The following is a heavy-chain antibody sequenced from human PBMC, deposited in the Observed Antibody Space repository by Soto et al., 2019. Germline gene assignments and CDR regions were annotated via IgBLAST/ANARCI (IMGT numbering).Heavy chain of an antibody. Sequence: GGSLRLSCAASGFTFSSYTMIWVRQAPGKGLEWVSSISGDSKFIYYADSMKGRFTISRDNAKNSLYLQMNSLRVEDTAVYYCARRGELTGGYSSDPPGHWGQGTLVTVSS. V-gene: IGHV3-21*01. J-gene: IGHJ4*02. CDR3: ARRGELTGGYSSDPPGH. CDR1: GFTFSSYT. CDR2: ISGDSKFI. D-gene: IGHD3-22*01.